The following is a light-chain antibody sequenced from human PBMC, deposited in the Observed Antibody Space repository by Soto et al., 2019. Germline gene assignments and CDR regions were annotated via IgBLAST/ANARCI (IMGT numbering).Light chain of an antibody. J-gene: IGKJ2*01. V-gene: IGKV1-9*01. Sequence: IPLTQSPSSLSASVGDRVTITCRASQDISSSLAWYQQKPGNAPKLLIYAASTLQRGVTSRFSGGGSGAHFTLNITSLQPEDSATYYRQQQGTFGQGTKLEIK. CDR3: QQQGT. CDR2: AAS. CDR1: QDISSS.